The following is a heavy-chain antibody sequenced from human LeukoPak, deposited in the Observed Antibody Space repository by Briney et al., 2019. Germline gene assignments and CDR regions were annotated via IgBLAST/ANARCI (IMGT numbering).Heavy chain of an antibody. Sequence: GGSLRLSCAASGFTFSSYGMHWVRQAPGKGLEWVAFIRYDGSNKYYADSVKGRFTISRDNSKNTLYLQMNSLRAEDTAVYYCARDFYGGNPPGHPDYWGQGTLVTVSS. CDR1: GFTFSSYG. J-gene: IGHJ4*02. CDR3: ARDFYGGNPPGHPDY. V-gene: IGHV3-30*02. D-gene: IGHD4-23*01. CDR2: IRYDGSNK.